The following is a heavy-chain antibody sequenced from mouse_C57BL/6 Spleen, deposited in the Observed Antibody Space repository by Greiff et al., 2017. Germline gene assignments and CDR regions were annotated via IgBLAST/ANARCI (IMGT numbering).Heavy chain of an antibody. Sequence: QVQVQQPGAALVLPGASVKLSCKASGYTFTSSWMHWVKQRPGQGLEWVGEIDPSVSYTNYTQNFKGKSTFTVDKSSSPAYRLLSSLTSEDSAVYYCARNWGFDYWGQGTTLTVSS. J-gene: IGHJ2*01. CDR2: IDPSVSYT. CDR1: GYTFTSSW. CDR3: ARNWGFDY. V-gene: IGHV1-69*01. D-gene: IGHD4-1*01.